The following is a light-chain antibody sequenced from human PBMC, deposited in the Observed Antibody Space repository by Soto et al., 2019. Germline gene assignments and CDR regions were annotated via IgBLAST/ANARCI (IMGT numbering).Light chain of an antibody. Sequence: DIQMTQSPSTLSASVGDRVTITCRASQSVSSWLAWYQQKPGQAPNLLIYDASSLQSGVPSRFSGSGSDTEFSLTIHSLHPDDFATYYGQQYNSYSTFGQGTKVEIK. J-gene: IGKJ1*01. CDR1: QSVSSW. V-gene: IGKV1-5*01. CDR2: DAS. CDR3: QQYNSYST.